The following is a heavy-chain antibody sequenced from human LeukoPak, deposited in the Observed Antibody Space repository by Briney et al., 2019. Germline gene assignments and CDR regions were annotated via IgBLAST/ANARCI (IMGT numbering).Heavy chain of an antibody. CDR1: GFTFSSYA. Sequence: GSLRLSCAASGFTFSSYAMSWVRQAPGKGLEWIGEINHSGSTNYNPSLKSRVTISVDTSKNQFSLKLSSVTAADTAVYYCARVPNYYGSGSYAAYYYYYGMDVWGQGTTVTVSS. CDR3: ARVPNYYGSGSYAAYYYYYGMDV. V-gene: IGHV4-34*01. D-gene: IGHD3-10*01. J-gene: IGHJ6*02. CDR2: INHSGST.